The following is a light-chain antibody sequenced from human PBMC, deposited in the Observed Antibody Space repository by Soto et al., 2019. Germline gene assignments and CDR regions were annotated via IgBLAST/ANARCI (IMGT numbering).Light chain of an antibody. J-gene: IGKJ4*01. V-gene: IGKV1-8*01. CDR2: AAS. CDR1: QGISSY. Sequence: AIRMTQSPSSLSASTGDRVTITCRASQGISSYLAWYQQKPGKAPKLLIYAASTLQSGVPSTFSGSGSGTDFTLTISCLQSEDFATYYCQQYYSYQLTFGGGTKVDIK. CDR3: QQYYSYQLT.